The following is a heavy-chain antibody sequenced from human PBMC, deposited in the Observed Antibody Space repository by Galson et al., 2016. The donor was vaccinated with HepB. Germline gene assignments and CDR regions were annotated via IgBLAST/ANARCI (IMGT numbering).Heavy chain of an antibody. Sequence: LRLSCAASGFSFSRYGMHWVRHAPGKGLEWVALIWYDGSNEYYADSVKGRFAISRDNSKNTLYLQMNSLRAEDTAVYYCARDHDGGITIFGVVIDYYYYGMDVWGQGTTVTVSS. CDR3: ARDHDGGITIFGVVIDYYYYGMDV. J-gene: IGHJ6*02. D-gene: IGHD3-3*01. CDR2: IWYDGSNE. CDR1: GFSFSRYG. V-gene: IGHV3-33*01.